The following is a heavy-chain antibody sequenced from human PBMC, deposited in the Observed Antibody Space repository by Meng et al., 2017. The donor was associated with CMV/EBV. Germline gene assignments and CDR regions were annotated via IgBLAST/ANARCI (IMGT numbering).Heavy chain of an antibody. CDR3: ARDLSGQLVPATLNYYYYYGMDV. D-gene: IGHD6-6*01. J-gene: IGHJ6*02. V-gene: IGHV3-30*02. CDR2: IRYDGSNK. CDR1: GFTFSSYG. Sequence: GESPKISCAASGFTFSSYGMHWVRQAPGKGLEWVAFIRYDGSNKYYADSVKGRFTISRDNSKNTLYLQMNSLRAEDTAVYYCARDLSGQLVPATLNYYYYYGMDVWGQGTTVTVSS.